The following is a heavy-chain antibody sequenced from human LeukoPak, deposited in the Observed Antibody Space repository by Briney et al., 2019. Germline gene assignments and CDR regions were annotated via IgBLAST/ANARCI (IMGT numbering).Heavy chain of an antibody. Sequence: SETLSLTCTVSGNSISSYYWNWIRQPPGKGLEWIGDIYYSGSTNYNASLKSRVTISIDTSKNQFSLKLSSVTAADTAVYYSARVGGYSSSPFDYWGQGTLVTVSS. CDR2: IYYSGST. CDR1: GNSISSYY. J-gene: IGHJ4*02. CDR3: ARVGGYSSSPFDY. V-gene: IGHV4-59*12. D-gene: IGHD6-13*01.